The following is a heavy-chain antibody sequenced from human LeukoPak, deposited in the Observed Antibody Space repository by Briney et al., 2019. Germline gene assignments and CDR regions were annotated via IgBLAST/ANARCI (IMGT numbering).Heavy chain of an antibody. D-gene: IGHD3-9*01. CDR2: MNPNSGNT. J-gene: IGHJ4*02. CDR1: GYTFTSYD. CDR3: ARPRYHGSYYDIFDY. V-gene: IGHV1-8*03. Sequence: ASVKVSCKASGYTFTSYDINWVRQATGQGLEWMGWMNPNSGNTGYAQKFQGRVTITRNTSISTAYMELSSLRSDDTAVYYCARPRYHGSYYDIFDYWGQGTLVTVSS.